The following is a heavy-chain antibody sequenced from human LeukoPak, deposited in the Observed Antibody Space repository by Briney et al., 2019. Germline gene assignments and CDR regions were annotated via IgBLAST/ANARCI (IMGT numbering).Heavy chain of an antibody. D-gene: IGHD6-6*01. V-gene: IGHV1-18*01. CDR2: ISAYKGNT. Sequence: ASVKVSCKASGYTFTSYGISWVRQAPGQGVEWMGWISAYKGNTNYAQKLQGRVTMTTDTSPSTAYMELRSLRSDDTAVYYCARVVRGSSFPWGQGTLVTVSS. CDR3: ARVVRGSSFP. CDR1: GYTFTSYG. J-gene: IGHJ4*02.